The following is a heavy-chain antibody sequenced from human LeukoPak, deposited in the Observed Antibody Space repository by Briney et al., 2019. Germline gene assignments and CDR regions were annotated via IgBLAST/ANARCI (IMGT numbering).Heavy chain of an antibody. V-gene: IGHV4-34*01. CDR3: ARGEVWFGELSSFDY. Sequence: SETLSLTCAVYGGSFSGYYWSWIRQPPGKGLEWIGEINHSGSTNYNPSLKSRVTISVDTSKNQFPLKLSSVTAADTAVYYCARGEVWFGELSSFDYWGQGTLVTVSS. CDR1: GGSFSGYY. J-gene: IGHJ4*02. D-gene: IGHD3-10*01. CDR2: INHSGST.